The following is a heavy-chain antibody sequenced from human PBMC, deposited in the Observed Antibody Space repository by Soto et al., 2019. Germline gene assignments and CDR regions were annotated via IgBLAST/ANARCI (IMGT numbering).Heavy chain of an antibody. CDR2: IYYSGST. Sequence: ETLSLTCTVSGGSISSYYWSWIRQPPGKGLEWIGYIYYSGSTNYNPSLKSRVTISVDTSKNQFSLKLSSVTAADPAVYYCARSRYSGYDSLDYWGQGTLVPVSS. V-gene: IGHV4-59*08. CDR1: GGSISSYY. D-gene: IGHD5-12*01. J-gene: IGHJ4*02. CDR3: ARSRYSGYDSLDY.